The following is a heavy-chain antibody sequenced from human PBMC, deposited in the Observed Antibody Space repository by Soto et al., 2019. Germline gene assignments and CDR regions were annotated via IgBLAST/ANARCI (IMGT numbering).Heavy chain of an antibody. CDR3: AKVGLVAGTRETSQN. CDR1: GFTFSSYA. V-gene: IGHV3-23*01. CDR2: ISGSGGST. Sequence: GGSLRLSCAASGFTFSSYAMSWVRQAPGKGLEWVSAISGSGGSTYYADSVKGRFTISRDNSKNTLYLQMNSLRAEDTAVYSCAKVGLVAGTRETSQNWGQGTLVTVSS. J-gene: IGHJ4*02. D-gene: IGHD6-19*01.